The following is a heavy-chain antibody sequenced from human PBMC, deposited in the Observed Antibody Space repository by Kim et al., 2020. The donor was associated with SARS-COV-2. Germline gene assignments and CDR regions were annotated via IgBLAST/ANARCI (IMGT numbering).Heavy chain of an antibody. Sequence: SETLSLTCTVSGGSISSSSYYWGWIRQPPGKGLEWIGSIYYSGSTYYNPSLKSRVTISVDTSKNQFSLKLSSVTAADTAVYYCTLGEELVWFDPWGQGTL. D-gene: IGHD3-10*01. CDR1: GGSISSSSYY. J-gene: IGHJ5*02. CDR3: TLGEELVWFDP. V-gene: IGHV4-39*01. CDR2: IYYSGST.